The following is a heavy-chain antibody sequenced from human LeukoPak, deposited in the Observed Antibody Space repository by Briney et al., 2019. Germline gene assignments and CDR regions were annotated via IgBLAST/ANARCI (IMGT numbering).Heavy chain of an antibody. J-gene: IGHJ5*02. D-gene: IGHD2-15*01. Sequence: SETLSLTCSVSGYSLSDGFYWGWIRQPPGKGLEWIGTIYHTGNTYYNPSLESRITISVDTSKNQFSLKPTSVTATDTAVYYCATSGVLYWIQTWGQGTLVTVSS. CDR1: GYSLSDGFY. CDR3: ATSGVLYWIQT. V-gene: IGHV4-38-2*01. CDR2: IYHTGNT.